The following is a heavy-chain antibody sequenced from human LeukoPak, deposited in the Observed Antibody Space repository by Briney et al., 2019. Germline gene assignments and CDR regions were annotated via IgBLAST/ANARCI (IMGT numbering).Heavy chain of an antibody. CDR2: ISSSSSTI. CDR1: GFTFSSYA. J-gene: IGHJ5*02. D-gene: IGHD2-15*01. V-gene: IGHV3-48*01. Sequence: GRSLRLSCAASGFTFSSYAMSWVRQAPGKGLEWVSYISSSSSTIYYADSVKGRFTISRDNAKNSLYLQMNSLRAEDTAMYYCAKVGSSNWFDPWGQGTLVTVSS. CDR3: AKVGSSNWFDP.